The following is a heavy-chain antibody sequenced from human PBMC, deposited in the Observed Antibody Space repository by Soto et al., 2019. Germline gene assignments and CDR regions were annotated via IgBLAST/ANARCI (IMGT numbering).Heavy chain of an antibody. CDR1: GDSVSSNSAA. J-gene: IGHJ6*02. CDR3: ARQSARWLQSYYYYGMDV. CDR2: TYYRSKWYN. Sequence: SPTLSLTCAISGDSVSSNSAAWNWIRQSPSRGLEWLGRTYYRSKWYNDYAVSVKSRITINPDTSKNQFSLQLNSVTPEDTAVYYCARQSARWLQSYYYYGMDVWGQGTTVTVSS. D-gene: IGHD5-12*01. V-gene: IGHV6-1*01.